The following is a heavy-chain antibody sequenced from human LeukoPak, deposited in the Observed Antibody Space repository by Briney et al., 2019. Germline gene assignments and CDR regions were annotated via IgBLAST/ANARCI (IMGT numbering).Heavy chain of an antibody. CDR3: AKDQSEGGYSGYDYLPPWFDP. CDR2: ISGSGDST. J-gene: IGHJ5*02. D-gene: IGHD5-12*01. V-gene: IGHV3-23*01. Sequence: GGSLRLSCSASGFTFSSYSMNWVRQAPGKGLEWVSAISGSGDSTWYADSVKGRFTISRDNSKNTLSLQMKRLRADDTAVYYCAKDQSEGGYSGYDYLPPWFDPWGQGTLVTVSS. CDR1: GFTFSSYS.